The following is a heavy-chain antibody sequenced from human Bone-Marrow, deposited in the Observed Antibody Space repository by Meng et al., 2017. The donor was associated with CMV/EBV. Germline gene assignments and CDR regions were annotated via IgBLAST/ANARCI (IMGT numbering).Heavy chain of an antibody. CDR2: IKQDGSEK. D-gene: IGHD2-2*01. CDR3: ARDRSRYCSSTSCRYGMDV. V-gene: IGHV3-7*01. CDR1: GFTFSSYW. J-gene: IGHJ6*02. Sequence: GGSLRLSCAASGFTFSSYWMSWVRQAPGKGLEWVANIKQDGSEKYYVDSVKGRFTISRDNAKTSLYLQMNSLRAEDTAVYYCARDRSRYCSSTSCRYGMDVWGQGTTVTGSS.